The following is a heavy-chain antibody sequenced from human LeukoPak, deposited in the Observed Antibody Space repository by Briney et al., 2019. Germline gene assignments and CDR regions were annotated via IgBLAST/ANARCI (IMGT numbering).Heavy chain of an antibody. CDR2: IYTSGST. J-gene: IGHJ4*02. CDR3: ARSENYYDSSGESYFDY. CDR1: GGSISSYY. D-gene: IGHD3-22*01. Sequence: SETLSLTCTVSGGSISSYYWSWLRQPAGKGVEWVGRIYTSGSTNYNPSLKSRVTLSVDTSPPQFSLNLSSVTAADTAVYYCARSENYYDSSGESYFDYWGQGTLVTVSS. V-gene: IGHV4-4*07.